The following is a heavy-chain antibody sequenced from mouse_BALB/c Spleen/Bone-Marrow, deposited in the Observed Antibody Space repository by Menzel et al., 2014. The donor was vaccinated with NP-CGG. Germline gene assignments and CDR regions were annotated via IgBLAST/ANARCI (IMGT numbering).Heavy chain of an antibody. D-gene: IGHD2-3*01. CDR3: AREGWLLRFDY. Sequence: PALELVKPVPLVMMSCVASGYTFTSYVMHWVKQKPGQGLEWIGYINPYNDGTNYIEKFKGKATLTSDISSSTAYMELSSLTSEDSAVYYCAREGWLLRFDYWGQGTTLAVSS. J-gene: IGHJ2*01. V-gene: IGHV1-14*01. CDR2: INPYNDGT. CDR1: GYTFTSYV.